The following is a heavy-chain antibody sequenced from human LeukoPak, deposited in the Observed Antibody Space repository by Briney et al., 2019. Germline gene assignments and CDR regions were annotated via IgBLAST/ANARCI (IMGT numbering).Heavy chain of an antibody. Sequence: GGSLRLSCAASGFTFSSYEMNWVRQAPGKGLEWVSYISSSGSTIYYADSVKGRFTISRDNSKNTLYLQMNSLRAEDTAVYYCARERYYGSGTYDYYFMDVWGKGTTVTISS. J-gene: IGHJ6*03. CDR1: GFTFSSYE. V-gene: IGHV3-48*03. D-gene: IGHD3-10*01. CDR3: ARERYYGSGTYDYYFMDV. CDR2: ISSSGSTI.